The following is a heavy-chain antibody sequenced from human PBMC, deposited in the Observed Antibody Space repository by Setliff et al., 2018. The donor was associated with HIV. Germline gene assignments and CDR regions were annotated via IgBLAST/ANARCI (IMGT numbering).Heavy chain of an antibody. V-gene: IGHV4-59*01. D-gene: IGHD3-10*01. CDR3: ARPGSSSYYYAMDV. Sequence: GSLRLSCAASGFTFSDYYMNWIRQTPGKGLEWIATIYTTERISYNPSLRSRVTISVETSQNLFSLRLRSVTAADTGVYYCARPGSSSYYYAMDVWGLGTTVTVS. CDR2: IYTTERI. J-gene: IGHJ6*02. CDR1: GFTFSDYY.